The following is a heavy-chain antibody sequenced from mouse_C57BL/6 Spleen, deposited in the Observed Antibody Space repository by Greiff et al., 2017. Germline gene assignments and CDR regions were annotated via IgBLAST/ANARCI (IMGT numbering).Heavy chain of an antibody. J-gene: IGHJ3*01. D-gene: IGHD3-2*02. CDR1: GYAFSSSW. V-gene: IGHV1-82*01. CDR2: IYPGDGDT. CDR3: ARLDSSGYGTWFAY. Sequence: QVQLQQSGPELVKPGASVKISCKASGYAFSSSWMNWVKQRPGKGLEWIGRIYPGDGDTNYNGKFKGKATLTADKSSSTAYMQLSSLTAEDSAVYFCARLDSSGYGTWFAYWGQGTLVTVSA.